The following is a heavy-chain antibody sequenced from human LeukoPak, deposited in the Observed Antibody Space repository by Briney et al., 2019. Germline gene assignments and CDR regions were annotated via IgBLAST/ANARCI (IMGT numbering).Heavy chain of an antibody. CDR3: ARLRGYSSGWYFDY. CDR2: IYPGDSDT. D-gene: IGHD6-19*01. Sequence: GEALKIACNASEYYFPNYWIAWVRQMPGKGLDWMGIIYPGDSDTRYSPSFQGQVTISVDKSIRTAYLQWSSLKASDTAMYYCARLRGYSSGWYFDYWGQGTLVTVSS. V-gene: IGHV5-51*01. J-gene: IGHJ4*02. CDR1: EYYFPNYW.